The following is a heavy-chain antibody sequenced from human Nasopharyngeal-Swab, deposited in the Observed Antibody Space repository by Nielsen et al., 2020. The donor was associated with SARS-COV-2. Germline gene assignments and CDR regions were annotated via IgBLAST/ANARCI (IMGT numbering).Heavy chain of an antibody. J-gene: IGHJ6*03. V-gene: IGHV3-30*03. CDR1: GFTFSSYA. CDR3: TRARYCSGGSCYFYFYYNHMDI. D-gene: IGHD2-15*01. CDR2: ISYDGGNK. Sequence: GESLKISCAASGFTFSSYAMSWVRQAPGKGLEWVAVISYDGGNKYYADSVKGRFTISRDNSKNTLYLQMNNLRTEDTAVYYCTRARYCSGGSCYFYFYYNHMDIWGKGTTVTVSS.